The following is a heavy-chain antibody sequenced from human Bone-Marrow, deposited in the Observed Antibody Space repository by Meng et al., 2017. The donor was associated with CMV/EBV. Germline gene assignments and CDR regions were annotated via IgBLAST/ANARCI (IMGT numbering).Heavy chain of an antibody. V-gene: IGHV3-30-3*01. CDR1: GFTFSSYA. D-gene: IGHD5-24*01. Sequence: GESLKISCASSGFTFSSYAMHWVRQAPGKGLEWVAVISYDGINKYYTDSVKGRFTISRDNSKNTLYLQMNSLRVEDTAVYYCARDRKLDGENYYYVMDVWGQGTTVTVSS. CDR2: ISYDGINK. CDR3: ARDRKLDGENYYYVMDV. J-gene: IGHJ6*02.